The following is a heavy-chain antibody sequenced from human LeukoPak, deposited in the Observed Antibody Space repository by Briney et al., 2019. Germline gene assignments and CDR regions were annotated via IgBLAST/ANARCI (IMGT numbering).Heavy chain of an antibody. D-gene: IGHD2-15*01. CDR2: IKNDGSEK. Sequence: GGALRLSCAASGVTFSTNWMSWVRQAPGKGLEWVAHIKNDGSEKYYMDSVKGRFTISRENGENSLYLQKNSLRAEDTAVYYCAREGVHCSGRSCLKAYWGQGTQVTVSS. CDR1: GVTFSTNW. J-gene: IGHJ4*02. CDR3: AREGVHCSGRSCLKAY. V-gene: IGHV3-7*03.